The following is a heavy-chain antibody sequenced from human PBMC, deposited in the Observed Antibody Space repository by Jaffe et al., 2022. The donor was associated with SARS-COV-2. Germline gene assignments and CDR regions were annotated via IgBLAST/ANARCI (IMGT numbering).Heavy chain of an antibody. J-gene: IGHJ4*02. V-gene: IGHV3-23*01. CDR3: AKGRDGHGYIFDY. CDR1: GFTFNDYP. Sequence: EVELLESGGGLIQPGGSLRLSCAASGFTFNDYPMTWVRRAPGKGLEWVSIVTNIGSTYYADSVKGRFTISRDTSKNTVYLQLNSLRAEDTALYYCAKGRDGHGYIFDYWGQGTLVTVSS. CDR2: IVTNIGST. D-gene: IGHD5-18*01.